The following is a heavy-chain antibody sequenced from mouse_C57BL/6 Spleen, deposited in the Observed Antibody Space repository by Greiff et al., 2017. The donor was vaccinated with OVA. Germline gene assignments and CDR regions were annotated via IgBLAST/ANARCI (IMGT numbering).Heavy chain of an antibody. CDR1: GFTFSSYG. J-gene: IGHJ3*01. D-gene: IGHD1-1*01. Sequence: EVMLVESGGDLVKPGGSLKLSCAASGFTFSSYGMSWVRQTPDKRLEWVATISSGGSYTYYPDSVKGRFTISRDNAKNTLYLQMSSLKSEDTAMDYCASDYGRSHAWFAYWGQGTLVTVSA. CDR3: ASDYGRSHAWFAY. CDR2: ISSGGSYT. V-gene: IGHV5-6*01.